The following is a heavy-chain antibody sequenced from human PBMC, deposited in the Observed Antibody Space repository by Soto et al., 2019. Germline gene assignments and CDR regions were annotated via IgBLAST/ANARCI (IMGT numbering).Heavy chain of an antibody. D-gene: IGHD4-4*01. Sequence: GESLKISCAASGFTFSSYGMHWVRQAPGKGLEWVAVIWYDGSNKYYADSVKGRFTISRDNSKNTLYLQMNSLRAEDTAVYYCAREDYSNSLYYYYGMDVWGQGTTVTVSS. J-gene: IGHJ6*02. V-gene: IGHV3-33*01. CDR3: AREDYSNSLYYYYGMDV. CDR1: GFTFSSYG. CDR2: IWYDGSNK.